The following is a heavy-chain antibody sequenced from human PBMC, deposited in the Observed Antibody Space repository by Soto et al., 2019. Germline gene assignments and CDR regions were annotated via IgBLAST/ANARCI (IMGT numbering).Heavy chain of an antibody. CDR3: ARNRGSSSGWYDAFDI. Sequence: GGTLCLTCDASGFTFSSYALHWVRHDPPEGLEGGAVISYDGSNKYYDDSVKGRVTISRDNSKNTLYLQMNSLRAEDTAVYYCARNRGSSSGWYDAFDIWGQGTMVTVSS. D-gene: IGHD6-19*01. CDR1: GFTFSSYA. J-gene: IGHJ3*02. CDR2: ISYDGSNK. V-gene: IGHV3-30-3*01.